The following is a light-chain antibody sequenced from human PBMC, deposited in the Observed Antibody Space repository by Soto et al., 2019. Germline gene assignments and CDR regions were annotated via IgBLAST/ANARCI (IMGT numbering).Light chain of an antibody. J-gene: IGKJ4*01. CDR1: QSVSSN. Sequence: EIVMTKSPSTLSVSPGERSTLSFRASQSVSSNLAWYQQKPGQAPRLLIYGASTRATGIPARFSGSGSGTDFTLTISRLEPEDFAVYYCQQYGSSSSFGGGTKVDIK. CDR2: GAS. CDR3: QQYGSSSS. V-gene: IGKV3-15*01.